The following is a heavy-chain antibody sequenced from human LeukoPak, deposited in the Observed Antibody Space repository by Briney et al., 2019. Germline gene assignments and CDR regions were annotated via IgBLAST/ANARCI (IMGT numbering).Heavy chain of an antibody. Sequence: SETLSLTCTVSGGSISTYYWNWIRQPPGKGLEWIGYIYYSGSTNYNPSLKSRVTMSVDTSKNQFSLKLSSVTAADTAVYYCARYSSGWYQGWFDPWGQGTLVTVSS. CDR2: IYYSGST. CDR1: GGSISTYY. D-gene: IGHD6-19*01. J-gene: IGHJ5*02. CDR3: ARYSSGWYQGWFDP. V-gene: IGHV4-59*12.